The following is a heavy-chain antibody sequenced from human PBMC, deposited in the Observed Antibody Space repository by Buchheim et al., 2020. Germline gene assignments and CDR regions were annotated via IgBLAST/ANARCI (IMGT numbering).Heavy chain of an antibody. Sequence: QVQLVESGGGVVQPGRSLRLSCAASGFTFSSYGMHWVRQAPGKGLEWVAVISYDGSNKYYADSVKGRFTISRANSKNTLYLQMNSLRAEDTAVHYCAKGKLEQPTPIDYWGQGTL. CDR3: AKGKLEQPTPIDY. CDR2: ISYDGSNK. CDR1: GFTFSSYG. D-gene: IGHD6-13*01. J-gene: IGHJ4*02. V-gene: IGHV3-30*18.